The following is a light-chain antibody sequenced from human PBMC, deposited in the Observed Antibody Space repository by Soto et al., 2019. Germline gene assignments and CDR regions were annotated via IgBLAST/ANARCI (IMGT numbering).Light chain of an antibody. CDR2: LNSDGSH. CDR1: SGHSSYA. Sequence: QPVLTQSPSASASLGASVKLTCTLSSGHSSYAIAWHQQQPEKGPRYLMKLNSDGSHSKGDGVPDRFSGSKSGTSASLAISGLRSEDEADYYCAAWDDSLSDHVVFGGGTKLTVL. J-gene: IGLJ2*01. CDR3: AAWDDSLSDHVV. V-gene: IGLV4-69*01.